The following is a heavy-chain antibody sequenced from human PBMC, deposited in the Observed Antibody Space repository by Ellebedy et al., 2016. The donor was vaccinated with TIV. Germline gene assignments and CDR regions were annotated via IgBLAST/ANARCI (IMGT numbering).Heavy chain of an antibody. V-gene: IGHV3-7*03. CDR2: IKPDGSET. D-gene: IGHD3-16*02. J-gene: IGHJ4*02. CDR3: AKDYR. CDR1: GFTFSSYW. Sequence: GESLKISCAASGFTFSSYWMSWVRQAPGKGLEWVANIKPDGSETKYVDSVRGRFTISRDNANNTLYLQMTSLRAEDTAVYFCAKDYRWGQGILVTVSS.